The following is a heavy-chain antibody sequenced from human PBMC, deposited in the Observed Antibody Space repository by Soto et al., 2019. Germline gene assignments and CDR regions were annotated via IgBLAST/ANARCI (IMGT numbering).Heavy chain of an antibody. CDR1: GGSISGHS. CDR2: IYPSGTT. J-gene: IGHJ4*02. CDR3: VRGRSYSVYDF. V-gene: IGHV4-4*07. D-gene: IGHD5-12*01. Sequence: PSETLSLTCTVSGGSISGHSWIWIRQAAGRGLEWIGHIYPSGTTSYNPSLRSRVTMSLDTSKNQIFLNLTSVTAADTAVFYCVRGRSYSVYDFWGQGTLVTVSS.